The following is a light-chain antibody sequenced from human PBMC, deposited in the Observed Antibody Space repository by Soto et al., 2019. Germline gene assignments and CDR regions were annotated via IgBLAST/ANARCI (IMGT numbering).Light chain of an antibody. Sequence: DIQMTQSPSSLSASVGDRVTVSCRASQSINSYLNWYQQKPGKAPTLLIYSASSLEEGVPSRFSGSGSGTEFTLTISSLQPEDFATYSCQQTYTTPYTFGQGTQLEIK. CDR1: QSINSY. V-gene: IGKV1-39*01. CDR3: QQTYTTPYT. J-gene: IGKJ2*01. CDR2: SAS.